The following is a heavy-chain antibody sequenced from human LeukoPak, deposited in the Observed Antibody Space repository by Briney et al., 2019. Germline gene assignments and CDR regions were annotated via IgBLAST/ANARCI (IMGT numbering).Heavy chain of an antibody. D-gene: IGHD3-10*01. CDR3: ARGPVGYYGSGSYSIGRRAYNWFDP. Sequence: PSETLSLTCTVSGGSISSYYWSWIRQPPGKGLEWIGYIYYSGSTNYNPSLKSRVTISVDTSKNQFSLKLSSVTAADTAVYYCARGPVGYYGSGSYSIGRRAYNWFDPWGQGTLVTVSS. CDR2: IYYSGST. V-gene: IGHV4-59*12. J-gene: IGHJ5*02. CDR1: GGSISSYY.